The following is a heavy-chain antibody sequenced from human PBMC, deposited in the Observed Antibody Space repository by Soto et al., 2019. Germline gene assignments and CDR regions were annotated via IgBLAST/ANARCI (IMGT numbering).Heavy chain of an antibody. J-gene: IGHJ6*02. CDR3: AGGRGVRVFFIRTLHYYVMDF. V-gene: IGHV4-34*01. Sequence: PGKLPLTYAVHCGSFSGYYWCWIRQSPGKGLEWIGEINHSGSSNYNPSLKSRVTISVDTSKNQFSLKLTSVTAADTAVYYCAGGRGVRVFFIRTLHYYVMDFRGQGSTVIVSS. CDR2: INHSGSS. D-gene: IGHD3-10*01. CDR1: CGSFSGYY.